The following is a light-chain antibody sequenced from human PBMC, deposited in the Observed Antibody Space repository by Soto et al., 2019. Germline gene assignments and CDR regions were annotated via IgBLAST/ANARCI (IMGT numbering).Light chain of an antibody. Sequence: AIRMTQSPSPFSASTGDRVTITCRASQGISSYLAWYQQKPGKAPKLLIYAASTLQSGVPARFSGSGSGTDLTLTISCLQSEDFATYYCQQYYSYPPTFGQGTKLEIK. V-gene: IGKV1-8*01. CDR1: QGISSY. CDR2: AAS. CDR3: QQYYSYPPT. J-gene: IGKJ2*01.